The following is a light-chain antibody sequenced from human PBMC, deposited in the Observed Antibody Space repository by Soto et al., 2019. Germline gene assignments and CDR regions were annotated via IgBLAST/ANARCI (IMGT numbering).Light chain of an antibody. CDR3: QQYNSFVT. CDR1: QSINNW. V-gene: IGKV1-5*03. Sequence: DIQMTQSPSTLSASVGDRVTITCRASQSINNWLAWYQQKPGKAPNLLIYKASTLQSGVPSRFSGSGSGTEFTLTISSLQPDDVATYYCQQYNSFVTFGGGTKVEIK. CDR2: KAS. J-gene: IGKJ4*01.